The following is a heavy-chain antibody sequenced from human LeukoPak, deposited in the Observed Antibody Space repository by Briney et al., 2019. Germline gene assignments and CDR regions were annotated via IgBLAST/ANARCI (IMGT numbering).Heavy chain of an antibody. V-gene: IGHV3-23*01. CDR1: GFTFSSYA. CDR3: ARVSSGWHGDI. J-gene: IGHJ3*02. CDR2: ISGSGGST. Sequence: GGSLRLSCAASGFTFSSYAMSWVRQAPGKGLEWVSAISGSGGSTYYADSVKGRFTISRDNSKNTLYLQMNSLRSDDTAVYYCARVSSGWHGDIWGQGTMVTVSS. D-gene: IGHD6-19*01.